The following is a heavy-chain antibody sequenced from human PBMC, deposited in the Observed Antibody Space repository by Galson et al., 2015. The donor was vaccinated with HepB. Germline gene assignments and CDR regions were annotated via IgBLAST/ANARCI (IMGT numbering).Heavy chain of an antibody. CDR2: ISGYNGDT. CDR1: GYTFTDYG. D-gene: IGHD4-23*01. J-gene: IGHJ5*02. V-gene: IGHV1-18*01. Sequence: SVKVSCRASGYTFTDYGINWVRQAPGQGFGWMGWISGYNGDTIYAQSLQGRIIMTTDTSTGTAYMELSRLRSDDTAVYYCARDGDYGGGSWGQGTLVIVSS. CDR3: ARDGDYGGGS.